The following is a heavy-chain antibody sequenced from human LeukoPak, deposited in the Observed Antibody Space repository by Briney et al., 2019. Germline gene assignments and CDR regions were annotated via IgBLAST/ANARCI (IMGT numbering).Heavy chain of an antibody. CDR3: ARDKSFSLNWFDP. CDR2: INPNSGGT. Sequence: GASVTVSCTASGYTFTGYYMHWVRQAPGQGLEWMGWINPNSGGTNYAQKFQGRVTMTRDTSISTAYMELSRLRSDDTAVYYCARDKSFSLNWFDPWGQGTLVTVSS. D-gene: IGHD5/OR15-5a*01. J-gene: IGHJ5*02. V-gene: IGHV1-2*02. CDR1: GYTFTGYY.